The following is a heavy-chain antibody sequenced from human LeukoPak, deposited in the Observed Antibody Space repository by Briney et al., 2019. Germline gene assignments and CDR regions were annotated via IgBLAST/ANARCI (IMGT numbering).Heavy chain of an antibody. J-gene: IGHJ4*02. CDR1: GFTFSRYP. CDR2: VSGNGGTT. Sequence: SGGSLRLSCSAPGFTFSRYPMHWVRQAPGKGLEYVSAVSGNGGTTCYADSVKGRFTISRDDSKNTLYLQMSSLRPEDTAVYYCARVRYFDWFIRPVDYWGQGTLVTVSS. D-gene: IGHD3-9*01. V-gene: IGHV3-64D*06. CDR3: ARVRYFDWFIRPVDY.